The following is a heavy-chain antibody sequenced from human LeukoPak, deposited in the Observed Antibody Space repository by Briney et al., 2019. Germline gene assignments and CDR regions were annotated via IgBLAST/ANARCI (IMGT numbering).Heavy chain of an antibody. J-gene: IGHJ3*02. Sequence: SETLSLXCAVYGGSYSGYYWSWIRRPPGKGLEWIGEINHSGSTNYNPSLKSRVTISVDTSKNQFSLKLSSVTAADTAVYYCARAGFRFFDIWGQGTMVTVSS. CDR2: INHSGST. CDR1: GGSYSGYY. V-gene: IGHV4-34*01. CDR3: ARAGFRFFDI. D-gene: IGHD1-14*01.